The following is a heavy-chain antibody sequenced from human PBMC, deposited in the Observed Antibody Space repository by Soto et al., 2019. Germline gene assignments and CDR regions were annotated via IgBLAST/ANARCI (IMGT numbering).Heavy chain of an antibody. J-gene: IGHJ5*02. CDR3: ARASYCISTSCYFGWFDP. V-gene: IGHV3-66*01. CDR2: IYSGGST. CDR1: GFTVSSNY. D-gene: IGHD2-2*01. Sequence: EVQLVESGGGLVQPGGSLRLSCAASGFTVSSNYMSWVRQAPGKGLEWVSVIYSGGSTYYADSVKGRFTISRDNSKNTLYLQMNRLRAEDTAVSYCARASYCISTSCYFGWFDPWGQGTLVTVSS.